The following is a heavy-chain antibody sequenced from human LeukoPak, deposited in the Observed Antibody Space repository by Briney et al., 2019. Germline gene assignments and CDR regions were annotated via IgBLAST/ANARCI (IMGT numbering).Heavy chain of an antibody. Sequence: PSETLSLTCTVSGGSISSYYWSWIRQPPGKGLEWIGYIYYSGSTNYNPSLKSRVTISVDTSKNQFSLKLSSVTAADTAVYYCARVNTIFGVVVDAFDIWGQGTMVTVSS. CDR3: ARVNTIFGVVVDAFDI. D-gene: IGHD3-3*01. J-gene: IGHJ3*02. CDR1: GGSISSYY. V-gene: IGHV4-59*08. CDR2: IYYSGST.